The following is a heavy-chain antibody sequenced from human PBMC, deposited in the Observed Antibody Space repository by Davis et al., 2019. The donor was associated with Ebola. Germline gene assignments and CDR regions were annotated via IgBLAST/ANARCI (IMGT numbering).Heavy chain of an antibody. V-gene: IGHV3-23*01. CDR2: ISGNGGST. CDR3: ARDRGSSGYYLGPPDY. Sequence: GESLKISCAASGFTFSNYAMSWVRQAPGKGPEWVSGISGNGGSTYYADSVKGRFTISSDNSKNTLYLQMNSLRAEDTAVYYCARDRGSSGYYLGPPDYWGQGTLVTVSS. J-gene: IGHJ4*02. D-gene: IGHD3-22*01. CDR1: GFTFSNYA.